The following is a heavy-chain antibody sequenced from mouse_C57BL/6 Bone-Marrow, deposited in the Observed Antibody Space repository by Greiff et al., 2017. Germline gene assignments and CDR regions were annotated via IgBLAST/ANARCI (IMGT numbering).Heavy chain of an antibody. J-gene: IGHJ2*01. V-gene: IGHV5-17*01. D-gene: IGHD1-1*01. CDR2: ISSGSSTI. CDR1: GFTFSDYG. Sequence: EVKLMESGGGLVKPGGSLKLSCAASGFTFSDYGMHWVRQAPEKGLEWVAYISSGSSTIYYADTVKGRFTISRDNAKYTLFLQMTSLRSEDTAMYYCATDYGSNYFDYWGQGTTLTVSS. CDR3: ATDYGSNYFDY.